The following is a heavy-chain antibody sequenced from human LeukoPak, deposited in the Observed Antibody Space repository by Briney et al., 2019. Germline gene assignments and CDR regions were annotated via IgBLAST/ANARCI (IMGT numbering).Heavy chain of an antibody. CDR2: IIPIFGTA. CDR3: ARSSGYDDAFDI. J-gene: IGHJ3*02. Sequence: GASVKVTCKASGGTFSSYAISWVRQAPGQGLEWMGGIIPIFGTANYAQKFQGRVTITADKSTSTAYMELRSLRSEDTAVYYCARSSGYDDAFDIWGQGTMVTVSS. V-gene: IGHV1-69*06. CDR1: GGTFSSYA. D-gene: IGHD5-12*01.